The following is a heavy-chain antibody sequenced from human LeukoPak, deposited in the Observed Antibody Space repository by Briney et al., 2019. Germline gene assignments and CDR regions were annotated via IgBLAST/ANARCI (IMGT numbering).Heavy chain of an antibody. V-gene: IGHV3-21*01. D-gene: IGHD6-13*01. CDR3: GREEASSSRAFFHY. J-gene: IGHJ4*02. CDR2: ISSSSSYI. CDR1: GFTFSSYS. Sequence: GGSLRLSCAASGFTFSSYSMNWVRQAPGKGLEWVSSISSSSSYIYYADSVKGRFTISRDNAKNSLYLQMNSLRAEDTAVYYCGREEASSSRAFFHYWGQGGLLSVSS.